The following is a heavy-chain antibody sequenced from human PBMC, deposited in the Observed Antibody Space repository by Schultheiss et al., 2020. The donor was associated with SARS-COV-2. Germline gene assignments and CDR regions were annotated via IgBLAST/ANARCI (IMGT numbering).Heavy chain of an antibody. CDR1: GFTFSSYA. V-gene: IGHV3-30*01. Sequence: GGSLRLSCAASGFTFSSYAMHWVRQAPGKGLEWVAVISYDGSNKYYADSVKGRFTISRDNSKNTLYLQMNSLRAEDTAVYYCANLNYYDSSGRRYYFDYWGQGTLVTSPQ. CDR2: ISYDGSNK. D-gene: IGHD3-22*01. J-gene: IGHJ4*02. CDR3: ANLNYYDSSGRRYYFDY.